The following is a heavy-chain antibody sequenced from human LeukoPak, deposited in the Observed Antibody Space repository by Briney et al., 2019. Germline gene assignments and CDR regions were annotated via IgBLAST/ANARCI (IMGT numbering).Heavy chain of an antibody. CDR1: GFTFGTYG. V-gene: IGHV3-23*01. J-gene: IGHJ4*02. CDR3: AKVGYYNSGWIDY. D-gene: IGHD3-22*01. Sequence: GGCLSLSCAASGFTFGTYGMSWVRQAPGKGLEWVSSLSGSGDRTHYADSVKGRFTISRDNFRNTLYLQMNSLRAEDTAVYYCAKVGYYNSGWIDYWGQGTLVTVS. CDR2: LSGSGDRT.